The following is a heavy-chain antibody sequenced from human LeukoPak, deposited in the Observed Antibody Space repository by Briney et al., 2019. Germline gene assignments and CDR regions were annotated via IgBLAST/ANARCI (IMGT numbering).Heavy chain of an antibody. CDR2: FYTSGST. V-gene: IGHV4-61*02. CDR1: GGSISSGSYY. J-gene: IGHJ4*02. Sequence: SETLSLTCTVSGGSISSGSYYWSWIRQPAGKGLEWIGRFYTSGSTNYNPSLKSRVTISVDTSKNQFSLKLSSVTAADTAVYYCAREVWFGESDYWGQGTLVTVSS. D-gene: IGHD3-10*01. CDR3: AREVWFGESDY.